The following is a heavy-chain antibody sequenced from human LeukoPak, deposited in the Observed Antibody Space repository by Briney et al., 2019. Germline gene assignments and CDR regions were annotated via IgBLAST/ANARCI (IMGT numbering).Heavy chain of an antibody. CDR2: ISSSSSYI. CDR3: ARDLIGNYYGSGSYLYYFDY. Sequence: AGGSLRLSCGASGFTFSSFAMHWVRQAPGKGLEWVSSISSSSSYIYYADSVKGRFTISRDNAKNSLYLQMNSLRAEDTAVYYCARDLIGNYYGSGSYLYYFDYWGQGTLVTVSS. J-gene: IGHJ4*02. V-gene: IGHV3-21*01. D-gene: IGHD3-10*01. CDR1: GFTFSSFA.